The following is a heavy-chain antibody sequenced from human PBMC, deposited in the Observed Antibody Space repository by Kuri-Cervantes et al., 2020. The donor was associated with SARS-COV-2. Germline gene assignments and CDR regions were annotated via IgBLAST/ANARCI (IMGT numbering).Heavy chain of an antibody. CDR1: GGTLSSYA. Sequence: SVTVSCKASGGTLSSYAISWVRQAPGQGLEWMGGIIPILGTANYAQKFQGRVTITADESTSTAYMELSSLRSEDTAVYYCAKWGHAYGDRLFDYWGQGTLVTVSS. J-gene: IGHJ4*02. CDR2: IIPILGTA. V-gene: IGHV1-69*13. D-gene: IGHD4-17*01. CDR3: AKWGHAYGDRLFDY.